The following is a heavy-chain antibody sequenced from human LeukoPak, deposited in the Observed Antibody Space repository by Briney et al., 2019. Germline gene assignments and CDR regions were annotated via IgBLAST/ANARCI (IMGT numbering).Heavy chain of an antibody. CDR3: ARARGYCSSSSCLPSFDY. J-gene: IGHJ4*02. CDR2: ISAYNGNT. Sequence: GASVKVSCKASGYTFSNYGISWVRQAPGQGLEWMGWISAYNGNTNYAQKVQGRVTMSTDTSTNTAYMELRSLRSDDTAVYYCARARGYCSSSSCLPSFDYWGQGTPVTVSS. V-gene: IGHV1-18*01. D-gene: IGHD2-2*01. CDR1: GYTFSNYG.